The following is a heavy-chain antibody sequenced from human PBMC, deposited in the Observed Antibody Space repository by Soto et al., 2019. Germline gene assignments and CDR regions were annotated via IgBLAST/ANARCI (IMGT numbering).Heavy chain of an antibody. CDR3: ARSGEFSASDYIGF. V-gene: IGHV3-9*01. CDR2: ISWNSGRI. J-gene: IGHJ4*02. Sequence: EVQLVQYGGGWVQPGRSLRLSCGASVFTFDDYGMHWVRQAPGKGLEWVSSISWNSGRIGYADSVKGRITISRDNVKNSLYLQMNSLRAEDTALYYCARSGEFSASDYIGFWGQGTLVTVSS. D-gene: IGHD3-10*01. CDR1: VFTFDDYG.